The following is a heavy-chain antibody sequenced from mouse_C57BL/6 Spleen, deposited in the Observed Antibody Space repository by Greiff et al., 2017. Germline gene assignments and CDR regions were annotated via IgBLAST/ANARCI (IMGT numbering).Heavy chain of an antibody. D-gene: IGHD1-1*02. V-gene: IGHV1-53*01. Sequence: QVQLQQSGTELVKPGASVTLSCKASGYTFTSYWMHWVKQRPGQGLEWIGNINPSNGGTNYNEKFNINATLTVDKSTSTAYMQLSSLTSEDAAVYYCARSSYGGYFDVWGTGTTVTVSS. CDR1: GYTFTSYW. CDR2: INPSNGGT. CDR3: ARSSYGGYFDV. J-gene: IGHJ1*03.